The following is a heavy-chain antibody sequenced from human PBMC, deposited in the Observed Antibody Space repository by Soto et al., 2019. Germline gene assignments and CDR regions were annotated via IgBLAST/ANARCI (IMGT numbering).Heavy chain of an antibody. V-gene: IGHV1-69*13. CDR1: GGTFSSYA. CDR2: IIPIFGTA. CDR3: ARWGPYCSSTSCYYYYYGMDV. J-gene: IGHJ6*02. Sequence: SVKVSFKASGGTFSSYAISCVRQAPGQGLEWMGGIIPIFGTANYAQKFQGRVTITADESTSTAYMELSGLRSEDTAVYYCARWGPYCSSTSCYYYYYGMDVWGQGTTVTVSS. D-gene: IGHD2-2*01.